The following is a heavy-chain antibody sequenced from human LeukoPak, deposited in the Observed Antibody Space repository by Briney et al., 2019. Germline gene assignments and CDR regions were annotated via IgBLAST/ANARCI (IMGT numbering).Heavy chain of an antibody. CDR1: AGFINSRNW. Sequence: PSETLSLTCAVSAGFINSRNWWSWVRQPPGKGLEWIGEIFHTGDANYNPSLKSRVTMSVDKSKNQFSLRLSSVTAADTAMYFCVRDRNSNLRLGFWGQGALVTVSS. V-gene: IGHV4-4*02. J-gene: IGHJ4*02. CDR2: IFHTGDA. D-gene: IGHD5-12*01. CDR3: VRDRNSNLRLGF.